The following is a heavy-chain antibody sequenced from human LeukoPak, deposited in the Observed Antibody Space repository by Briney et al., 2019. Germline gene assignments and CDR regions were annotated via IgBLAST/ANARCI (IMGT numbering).Heavy chain of an antibody. CDR2: IYPGDSDT. V-gene: IGHV5-51*01. J-gene: IGHJ4*02. Sequence: LGESLKISCKGSGYSFTSYWIGWVRQMPGKGLEWMGIIYPGDSDTRYSPSFQGQVTISADKSISTAYLQWSSLKASDTAMYYCARLIGPTGALLWFGETIGYFDYWGQGTLVTVSS. CDR3: ARLIGPTGALLWFGETIGYFDY. CDR1: GYSFTSYW. D-gene: IGHD3-10*01.